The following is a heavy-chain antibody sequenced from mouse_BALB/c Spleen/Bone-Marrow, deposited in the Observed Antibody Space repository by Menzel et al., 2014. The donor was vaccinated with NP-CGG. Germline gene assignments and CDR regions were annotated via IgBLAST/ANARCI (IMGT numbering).Heavy chain of an antibody. CDR3: VRRDSSGYWFAY. D-gene: IGHD3-2*01. Sequence: EVKLVESGGGLVQPKGSLKLSCAASGSTFNTYAMNWVRQAPGKGLEWVARIRSKSNNYATYYADSVKDRFTISRDDSQSMLYLQMNNLKTEDTAMYYCVRRDSSGYWFAYWGQGTLVTVSA. J-gene: IGHJ3*01. CDR2: IRSKSNNYAT. CDR1: GSTFNTYA. V-gene: IGHV10-1*02.